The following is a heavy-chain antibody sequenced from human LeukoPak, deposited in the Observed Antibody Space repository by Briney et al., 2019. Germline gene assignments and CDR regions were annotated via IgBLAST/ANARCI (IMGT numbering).Heavy chain of an antibody. D-gene: IGHD3-10*01. V-gene: IGHV3-30*02. CDR2: VRNDGSDK. J-gene: IGHJ4*02. Sequence: GGSLRLSCAASGFIFSDYGMYWVRQAPGKGLEWVTLVRNDGSDKYYADSVKGRFTISRDNSKNTLYLQMNSLRPEDTAVYYCAKHYYGSGSQKYYFDYWGQGTLVTVSS. CDR1: GFIFSDYG. CDR3: AKHYYGSGSQKYYFDY.